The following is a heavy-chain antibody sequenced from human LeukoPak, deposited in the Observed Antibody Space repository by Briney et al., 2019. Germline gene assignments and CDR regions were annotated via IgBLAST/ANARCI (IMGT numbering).Heavy chain of an antibody. CDR3: AKEAFVVVVAASESDWFDR. J-gene: IGHJ5*02. D-gene: IGHD2-15*01. CDR2: ISGSGGST. Sequence: GGSLRLSCAASGFTFSSYAMSWVRQAPGKGLEWVSAISGSGGSTYYADSVKGRFTISRDNSKNTLYLQMNSLRAEDTAVYYCAKEAFVVVVAASESDWFDRWGQGTLVTVSS. V-gene: IGHV3-23*01. CDR1: GFTFSSYA.